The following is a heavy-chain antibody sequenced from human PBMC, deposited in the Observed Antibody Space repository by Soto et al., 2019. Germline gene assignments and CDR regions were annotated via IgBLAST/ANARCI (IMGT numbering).Heavy chain of an antibody. J-gene: IGHJ4*02. Sequence: QVQLQQWGAGLLKPSETLSLTCAVYGGSFSGYYWSWIRQPPGKGMEWIGEINHSGSTNYNPSLKSRFTISVDTSKNQFFLKLSSVTAADTAVYYCAGGRRARYSSSWYSFDYWGQGTLVTVSS. D-gene: IGHD6-13*01. CDR3: AGGRRARYSSSWYSFDY. V-gene: IGHV4-34*01. CDR1: GGSFSGYY. CDR2: INHSGST.